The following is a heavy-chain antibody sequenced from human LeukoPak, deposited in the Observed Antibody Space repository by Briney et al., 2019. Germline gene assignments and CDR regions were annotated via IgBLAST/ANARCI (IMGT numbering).Heavy chain of an antibody. CDR3: AKGRVAVAEVDWFDP. Sequence: PGGSLRLSCAASGFTFSSYAMSWVRQAPGKGLEWVSAISGSGGSTYYADSVKGRFTISRDDSKNTLYLQMNSLRAEDTAVYYCAKGRVAVAEVDWFDPWGQGTLVTVSS. D-gene: IGHD6-19*01. J-gene: IGHJ5*02. CDR1: GFTFSSYA. V-gene: IGHV3-23*01. CDR2: ISGSGGST.